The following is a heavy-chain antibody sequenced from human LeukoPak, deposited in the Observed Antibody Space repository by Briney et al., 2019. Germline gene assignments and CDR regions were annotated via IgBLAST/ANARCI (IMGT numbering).Heavy chain of an antibody. V-gene: IGHV3-48*02. D-gene: IGHD3-22*01. CDR2: ITGSSSTI. Sequence: PGGSLRLSCAASGFTFSTYSMNWVRQAPGKGLEWVSYITGSSSTIYYADSVKGRFTISRDNAKNSLYLQMNSLRDEDTAVYYCARDRADSSAYSSTDSWGQGTLVIVSS. CDR1: GFTFSTYS. CDR3: ARDRADSSAYSSTDS. J-gene: IGHJ5*02.